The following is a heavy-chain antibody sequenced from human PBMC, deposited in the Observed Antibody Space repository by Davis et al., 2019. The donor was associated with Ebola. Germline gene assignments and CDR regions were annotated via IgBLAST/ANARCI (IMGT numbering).Heavy chain of an antibody. V-gene: IGHV3-21*01. CDR2: LGTSADT. J-gene: IGHJ5*02. CDR1: GFIFRSYV. D-gene: IGHD2-8*01. CDR3: ARAVYCTNGVCSSQNWFDP. Sequence: GESLKISCAASGFIFRSYVMSWVRQAPGKGLEWVSTLGTSADTYYADSVKGRFTISRDNAKNSLHLQMSGLRAEDTAVYYCARAVYCTNGVCSSQNWFDPWGQGTLVTVSS.